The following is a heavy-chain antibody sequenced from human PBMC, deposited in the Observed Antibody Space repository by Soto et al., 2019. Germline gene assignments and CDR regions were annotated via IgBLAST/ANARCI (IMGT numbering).Heavy chain of an antibody. CDR2: IYYSGST. CDR1: GGSISSGGYY. V-gene: IGHV4-31*03. Sequence: SETLSLTCTVSGGSISSGGYYLSWIRQHPGKGLEWIGYIYYSGSTYYNPSLKSRVTISVDTSKNQFSLKLSSVTAADTAVYYCARSLYGGWGYYHYGMDVWGQGTAVTVSS. D-gene: IGHD3-10*01. J-gene: IGHJ6*02. CDR3: ARSLYGGWGYYHYGMDV.